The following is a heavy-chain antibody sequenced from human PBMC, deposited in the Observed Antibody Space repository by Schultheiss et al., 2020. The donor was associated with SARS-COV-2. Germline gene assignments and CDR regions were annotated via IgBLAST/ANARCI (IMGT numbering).Heavy chain of an antibody. CDR2: IWYDGSNK. J-gene: IGHJ6*02. V-gene: IGHV3-33*06. D-gene: IGHD3-22*01. CDR3: AKDPLQSYYYDSSGYPPFYGMDV. Sequence: GGSLRLSCAASGFTFSSYGMHWVRQAPGKGLEWVAVIWYDGSNKYYADSVKGRFTISRDNSKNTLYLQMNSLRDEDTAVYYCAKDPLQSYYYDSSGYPPFYGMDVWGQGTTVTVSS. CDR1: GFTFSSYG.